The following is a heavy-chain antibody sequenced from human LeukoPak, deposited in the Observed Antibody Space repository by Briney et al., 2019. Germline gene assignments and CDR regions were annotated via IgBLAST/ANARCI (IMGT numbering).Heavy chain of an antibody. CDR1: GGSISSGGYS. J-gene: IGHJ4*02. V-gene: IGHV4-30-2*01. CDR2: IYHSGST. CDR3: ARSPVVEYYDSSGYRTPYYFDY. Sequence: PSQTLSLTCAGSGGSISSGGYSWSWIRQPPGKGLEWIGYIYHSGSTYYNPSLKSPVTISVDRSKNQFSLKLSSVTAADTAVYYCARSPVVEYYDSSGYRTPYYFDYWGQGTLVTVSS. D-gene: IGHD3-22*01.